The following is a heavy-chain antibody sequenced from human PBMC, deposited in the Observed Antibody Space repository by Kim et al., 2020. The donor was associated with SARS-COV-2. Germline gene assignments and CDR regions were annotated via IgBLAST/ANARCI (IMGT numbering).Heavy chain of an antibody. V-gene: IGHV1-3*01. CDR3: ARDYYDSSGFRAHFDP. CDR2: INAGNGNT. D-gene: IGHD3-22*01. CDR1: GYTFTSYA. J-gene: IGHJ5*02. Sequence: ASVKVSCKASGYTFTSYAMHWVRQAPGQRLEWMGWINAGNGNTKYSQKFQGRVTITRDTSASTAYMELSSLRSEDTAVYYCARDYYDSSGFRAHFDPWGQGTLVTVSS.